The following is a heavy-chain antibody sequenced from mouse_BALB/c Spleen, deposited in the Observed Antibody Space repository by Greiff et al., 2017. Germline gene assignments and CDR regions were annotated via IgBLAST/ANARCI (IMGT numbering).Heavy chain of an antibody. CDR2: ILPGSGST. CDR3: ARPYYRYDWYFDV. Sequence: QVQLHQSGAELMKPGASVKISCKATGYTFSSYWIEWVKQRPGHGLEWIGEILPGSGSTNYNEKFKGKATFTADTSSNTAYMQLSSLTSEDSAVYYCARPYYRYDWYFDVWGAGTTVTVSS. J-gene: IGHJ1*01. V-gene: IGHV1-9*01. D-gene: IGHD2-14*01. CDR1: GYTFSSYW.